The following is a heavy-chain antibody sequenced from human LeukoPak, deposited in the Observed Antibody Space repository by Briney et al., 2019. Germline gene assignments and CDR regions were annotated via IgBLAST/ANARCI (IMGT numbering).Heavy chain of an antibody. V-gene: IGHV3-23*01. J-gene: IGHJ4*02. D-gene: IGHD1-26*01. CDR3: ARKGLDGSDYDLDY. Sequence: PGGSLRLSCAASGFTFSSYAMSWVGQAPGEGVEWVSAISGSGGDTYSADSVKGRFTISRDNSKNTLYLQMNNLRAEDTAVYYCARKGLDGSDYDLDYWGQGTLVTVSS. CDR1: GFTFSSYA. CDR2: ISGSGGDT.